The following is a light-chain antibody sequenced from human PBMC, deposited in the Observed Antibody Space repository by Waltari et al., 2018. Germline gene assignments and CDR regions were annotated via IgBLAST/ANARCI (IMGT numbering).Light chain of an antibody. CDR1: QSVSGY. Sequence: EIVMTQSPATLSVSPGERAILSCRASQSVSGYLAWYQQKPGQAPRLLIYSVSTRVTGIPARFSGSGSGTEFTLTISSLQSEDFAVYHCQQYNDWLAPTFGGGTKVEI. V-gene: IGKV3-15*01. CDR3: QQYNDWLAPT. J-gene: IGKJ4*01. CDR2: SVS.